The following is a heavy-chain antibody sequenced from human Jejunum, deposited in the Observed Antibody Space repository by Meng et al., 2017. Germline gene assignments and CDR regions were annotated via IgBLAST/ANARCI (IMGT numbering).Heavy chain of an antibody. CDR1: GYTFTGYY. J-gene: IGHJ5*02. D-gene: IGHD6-13*01. V-gene: IGHV1-2*06. Sequence: ASVKVSCKASGYTFTGYYMHWVRQAPGQGLEWMGRINPDNGATNYAQKFQGRVTMTRDTSISTVYIELTRLTSDDTAVYYCARVAAPGAGEFDPWGQGTLVTVSS. CDR2: INPDNGAT. CDR3: ARVAAPGAGEFDP.